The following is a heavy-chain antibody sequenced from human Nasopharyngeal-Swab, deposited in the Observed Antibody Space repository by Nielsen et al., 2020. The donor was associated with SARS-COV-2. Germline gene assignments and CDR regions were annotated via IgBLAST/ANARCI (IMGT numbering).Heavy chain of an antibody. V-gene: IGHV3-23*01. D-gene: IGHD3-16*02. Sequence: RGSLRLSCAASGFTFSSYAMSWVRQAPGKGLEWVSAISGSGGSTYYADSVKGRFTISRDNAKNSLYLQMNSLRDEDTAVYYCARETMGDYVWGSYRYSLDYWGQGTLVTVSS. CDR1: GFTFSSYA. CDR3: ARETMGDYVWGSYRYSLDY. J-gene: IGHJ4*02. CDR2: ISGSGGST.